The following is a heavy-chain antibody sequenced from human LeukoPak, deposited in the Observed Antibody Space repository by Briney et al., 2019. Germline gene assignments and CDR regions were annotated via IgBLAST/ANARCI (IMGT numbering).Heavy chain of an antibody. CDR1: GGSISSSSYY. Sequence: SETLSLTCTASGGSISSSSYYWGWIRQPPGKGLEWIGSIYYSGSTYYNPSLKSRVTISVDTSKNQFSLKLSSVTAADTAVYYCARLGIAVAGTDWFDPWGQGTLVTVSS. V-gene: IGHV4-39*01. J-gene: IGHJ5*02. CDR2: IYYSGST. D-gene: IGHD6-19*01. CDR3: ARLGIAVAGTDWFDP.